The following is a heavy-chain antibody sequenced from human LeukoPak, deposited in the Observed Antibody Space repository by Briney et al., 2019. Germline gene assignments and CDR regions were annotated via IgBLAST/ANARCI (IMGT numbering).Heavy chain of an antibody. Sequence: GTSLRLSCAASGFTFSTCGMPWVRQAPGKGLEWVSVIYSGGSTYYADSVKGRFTMSRDNSKNTMYLQMNSLTAEDTAVYYCAREEGPLDYWGQGTLVTVSS. J-gene: IGHJ4*02. V-gene: IGHV3-66*01. CDR1: GFTFSTCG. CDR2: IYSGGST. CDR3: AREEGPLDY.